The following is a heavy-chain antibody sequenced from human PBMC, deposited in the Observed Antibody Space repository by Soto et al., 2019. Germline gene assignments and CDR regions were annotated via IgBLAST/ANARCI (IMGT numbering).Heavy chain of an antibody. CDR2: INAGNGNT. CDR3: ARGRPFDY. CDR1: GYTFNKYA. V-gene: IGHV1-3*01. Sequence: GASVKVSCKASGYTFNKYAMQWVRQAPGQRLEWMGWINAGNGNTKYSQKFQGRVTMTTDTSTSTAYMELRSLRSDDTAVYYCARGRPFDYWGQGTLVTVSS. J-gene: IGHJ4*02.